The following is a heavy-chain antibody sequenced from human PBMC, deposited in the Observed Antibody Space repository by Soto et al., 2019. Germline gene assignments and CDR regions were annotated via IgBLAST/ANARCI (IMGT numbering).Heavy chain of an antibody. V-gene: IGHV3-21*01. Sequence: DVQLLESGGGLVKPGGSLRLSCAASGFTFSTYNMNWVRQAPGKGLEWVSAIPSSTSYIFYADSVKGRFTISRDNAKNSLYLQMNSLRDEDTAVYYCARDFGGILRFGESWGQGALVTVAS. CDR1: GFTFSTYN. J-gene: IGHJ5*02. CDR3: ARDFGGILRFGES. CDR2: IPSSTSYI. D-gene: IGHD3-10*01.